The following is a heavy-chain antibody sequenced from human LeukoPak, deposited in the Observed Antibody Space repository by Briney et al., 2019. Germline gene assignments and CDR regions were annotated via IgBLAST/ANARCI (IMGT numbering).Heavy chain of an antibody. CDR2: INHSGST. CDR3: ARGRIMITFGGVIADLYYFDY. Sequence: SETLSLTCAVYGGSFSGYYWRWIRQPPGKGLEWVGEINHSGSTNYNPSLKSRVTISVDTSKNQFSLKLSSVTAADTAVYYCARGRIMITFGGVIADLYYFDYWGQGTLVTVSS. V-gene: IGHV4-34*01. CDR1: GGSFSGYY. D-gene: IGHD3-16*02. J-gene: IGHJ4*02.